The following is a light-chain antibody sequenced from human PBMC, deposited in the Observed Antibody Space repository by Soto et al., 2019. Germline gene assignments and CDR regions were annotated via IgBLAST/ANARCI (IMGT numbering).Light chain of an antibody. CDR1: SSNIGSNT. J-gene: IGLJ2*01. CDR2: RNN. CDR3: AAWDDSLNGPV. Sequence: QSVLTQPPSASGTPGQRVTLSCSGSSSNIGSNTVNWYQQLPGTAPKLLIDRNNQRPSGVPDRFSGSKSGTSASLAISGLQSEDEADYYCAAWDDSLNGPVFGGGTQLTVL. V-gene: IGLV1-44*01.